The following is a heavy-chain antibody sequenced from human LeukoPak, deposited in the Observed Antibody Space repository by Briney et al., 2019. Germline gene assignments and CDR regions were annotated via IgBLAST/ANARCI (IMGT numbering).Heavy chain of an antibody. Sequence: PGGSLRLSCAASGFTFSSYAMSWVRQAPGKGLEWVSSISSSSSYIYYADSLKGRFTISRDNAKNSLYLQMNSLRAEDTAVYYCVRDHRYCSSTSCHPWFDPWGQGTLVTVSS. D-gene: IGHD2-2*01. CDR3: VRDHRYCSSTSCHPWFDP. V-gene: IGHV3-21*01. CDR2: ISSSSSYI. CDR1: GFTFSSYA. J-gene: IGHJ5*02.